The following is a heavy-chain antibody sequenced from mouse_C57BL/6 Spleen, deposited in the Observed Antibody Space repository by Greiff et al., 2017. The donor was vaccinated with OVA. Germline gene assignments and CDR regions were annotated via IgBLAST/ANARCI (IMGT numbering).Heavy chain of an antibody. CDR1: GYTFTGYW. D-gene: IGHD2-12*01. J-gene: IGHJ3*01. CDR3: ARRDDSRRGAY. Sequence: VKLQESGAELMKPGASVKLSCKATGYTFTGYWIEWVKQRPGHGLEWIGEILPGSGSTNYNEKFKGKATFTADTSSNTAYMQLSSLTTEDSAIYYCARRDDSRRGAYWGQGTLVTVSA. CDR2: ILPGSGST. V-gene: IGHV1-9*01.